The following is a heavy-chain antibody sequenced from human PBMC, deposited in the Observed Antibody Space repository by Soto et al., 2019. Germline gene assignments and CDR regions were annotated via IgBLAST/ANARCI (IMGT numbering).Heavy chain of an antibody. V-gene: IGHV4-59*01. Sequence: SETLSLTCTVSGGSISSYYWSWIRQPPGKGLEWIGYVYYSGSTNYNPSLKSRVTISVDTSKNQFSLKLSSVTAADTAVYYCARDRRSIAAASKDSDYYYGMDVWGQGTTVTVSS. CDR3: ARDRRSIAAASKDSDYYYGMDV. CDR1: GGSISSYY. J-gene: IGHJ6*02. CDR2: VYYSGST. D-gene: IGHD6-13*01.